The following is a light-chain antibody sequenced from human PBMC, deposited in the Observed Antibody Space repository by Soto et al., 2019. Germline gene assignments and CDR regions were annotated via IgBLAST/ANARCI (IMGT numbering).Light chain of an antibody. V-gene: IGLV3-1*01. CDR1: KLGEKY. CDR3: QAWDSSTAV. J-gene: IGLJ2*01. CDR2: QDN. Sequence: SYELTQPPSVSVSPGLTASITCSGDKLGEKYACWYQQKAGQSPVLVIYQDNKRPSGIPDRFSGSNSENTATLTISGTQAMDEGDYYCQAWDSSTAVFGGGTKLTVL.